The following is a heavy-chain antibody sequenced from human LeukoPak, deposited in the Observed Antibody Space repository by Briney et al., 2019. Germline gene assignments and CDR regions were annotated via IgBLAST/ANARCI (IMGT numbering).Heavy chain of an antibody. CDR2: IYPGDSDT. D-gene: IGHD3-9*01. V-gene: IGHV5-51*01. CDR3: ARHGRSDYDILTGYIDY. Sequence: GESLKISCKGSGYSFTSYWIGWVRQMPGKGLEWMGIIYPGDSDTRYSPSFQGQVTISADKSISTAYLQWSSLKASDTAMYYCARHGRSDYDILTGYIDYWGQGTLVTVSS. CDR1: GYSFTSYW. J-gene: IGHJ4*02.